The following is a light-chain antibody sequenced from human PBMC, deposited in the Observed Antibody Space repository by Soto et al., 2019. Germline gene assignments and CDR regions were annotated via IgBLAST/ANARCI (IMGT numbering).Light chain of an antibody. J-gene: IGLJ1*01. CDR2: EVT. CDR1: SSDVGGYNY. V-gene: IGLV2-14*01. CDR3: SSYTSTSTYV. Sequence: QSALTQPASVSGSPGQSITISGTGTSSDVGGYNYVSWYQQHPGKAPKLMIYEVTSRPSGVSNRFSASKSGNTASLSISGLQAEDEADYYCSSYTSTSTYVFGAGTKVTVL.